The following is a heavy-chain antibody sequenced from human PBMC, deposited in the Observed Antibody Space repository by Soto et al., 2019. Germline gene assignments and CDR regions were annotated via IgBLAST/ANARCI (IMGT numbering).Heavy chain of an antibody. J-gene: IGHJ4*02. Sequence: ASVKVSCKASGYTFTSYGISWLRQAPGQGLEWMGWVSAYNGNTNYAQKLQGRVTMTTDTSTSTAYMELRSLRSDDTAVYYCARFNFWSGYLFFDYWGQGTLVTVSS. CDR2: VSAYNGNT. V-gene: IGHV1-18*04. CDR1: GYTFTSYG. CDR3: ARFNFWSGYLFFDY. D-gene: IGHD3-3*01.